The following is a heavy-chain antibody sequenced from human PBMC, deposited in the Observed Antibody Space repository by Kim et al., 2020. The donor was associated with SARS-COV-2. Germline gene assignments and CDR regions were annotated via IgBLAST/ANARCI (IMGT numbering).Heavy chain of an antibody. CDR3: ARVRAYNWNRYQFYYFDY. V-gene: IGHV3-48*02. D-gene: IGHD1-20*01. Sequence: KGRFTISRDNAKNSLYLQMNSLRDEDTAVYYCARVRAYNWNRYQFYYFDYWGQGTLVTVSS. J-gene: IGHJ4*02.